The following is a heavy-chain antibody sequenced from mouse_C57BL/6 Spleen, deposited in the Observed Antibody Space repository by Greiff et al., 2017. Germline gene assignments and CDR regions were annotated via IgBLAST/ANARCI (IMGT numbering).Heavy chain of an antibody. CDR1: GYTFTSYG. V-gene: IGHV1-81*01. D-gene: IGHD2-1*01. CDR3: AHYGNYVDY. CDR2: IYPRSGNT. Sequence: VMLVESGAELARPGASVKLSCKASGYTFTSYGISWVKQRTGQGLEWIGEIYPRSGNTYYNEKFKGKATLTADKSSSTAYMELRSLTSEDSAVYFCAHYGNYVDYWGQGTTLTVSS. J-gene: IGHJ2*01.